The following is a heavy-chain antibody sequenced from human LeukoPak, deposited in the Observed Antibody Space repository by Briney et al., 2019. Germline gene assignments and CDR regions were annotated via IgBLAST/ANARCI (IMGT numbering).Heavy chain of an antibody. CDR2: ISVSGNT. CDR1: GFTLSSYA. D-gene: IGHD3-10*01. Sequence: GGSLRLSCAASGFTLSSYAMSWVRQAPGKGLEWVSAISVSGNTYHADSVKGRFTISRDNSENTLYLQMNSLRAEDTAVYYCARAHTGSYIGGGVYWGQGTLVTVSS. V-gene: IGHV3-23*01. J-gene: IGHJ4*02. CDR3: ARAHTGSYIGGGVY.